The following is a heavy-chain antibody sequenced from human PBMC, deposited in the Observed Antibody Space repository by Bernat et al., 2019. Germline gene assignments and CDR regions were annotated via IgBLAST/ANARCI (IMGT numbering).Heavy chain of an antibody. J-gene: IGHJ5*02. D-gene: IGHD3-10*01. Sequence: QEQLVQSGAEVKKPGASVKVSCKTSGFPFTGYFMHWVRQAPGQGVEWMGWINPNSGGTNYAQKFQGRVTMTRDTSINTLYMELSRLRSDDTAIYYYARATRGIGSGLDNWFDPWGQGTLVTVSS. CDR2: INPNSGGT. CDR1: GFPFTGYF. CDR3: ARATRGIGSGLDNWFDP. V-gene: IGHV1-2*02.